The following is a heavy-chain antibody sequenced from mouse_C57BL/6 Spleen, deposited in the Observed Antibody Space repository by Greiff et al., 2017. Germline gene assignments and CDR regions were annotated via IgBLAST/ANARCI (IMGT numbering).Heavy chain of an antibody. J-gene: IGHJ4*01. CDR2: IYPGGGYT. CDR3: ARCDGTRPYYYAMDY. Sequence: QVQLQQSGAELVRPGTSVKMSCKASGYTFTNYWIGWAKQRPGHGLEWIGDIYPGGGYTNYNEKFKGKATLTADKSSSTAYMQFSSLTSEDSAIYYCARCDGTRPYYYAMDYWGQGTSVTVSS. CDR1: GYTFTNYW. V-gene: IGHV1-63*01. D-gene: IGHD1-1*01.